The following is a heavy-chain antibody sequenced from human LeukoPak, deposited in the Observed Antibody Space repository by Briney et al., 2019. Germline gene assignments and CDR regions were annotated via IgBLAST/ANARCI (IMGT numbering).Heavy chain of an antibody. Sequence: QTLSLTCAISGDSLSSNRAAWDWIRQSPSRGLEWLGRTYYRSKWYNDYAVSVKSRITINPDTSKNQFSLQLNSVTPEDTAVYYCARDLGHDSSGHIDYWGQGTLVTVSS. V-gene: IGHV6-1*01. CDR1: GDSLSSNRAA. CDR2: TYYRSKWYN. J-gene: IGHJ4*02. D-gene: IGHD3-22*01. CDR3: ARDLGHDSSGHIDY.